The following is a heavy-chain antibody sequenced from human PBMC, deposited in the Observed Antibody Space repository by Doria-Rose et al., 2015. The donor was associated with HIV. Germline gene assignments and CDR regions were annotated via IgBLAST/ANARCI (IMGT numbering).Heavy chain of an antibody. Sequence: QVTLKESGPVLVKPTETLTLTCTVSGVSLSSPGMGVSWIRQPPGKALEWLANIFSDDERSYKTSLKSRLTISRGTSKSRVVLTMTDMDPVDTATYYCARIKSSRWYHKYYFDFWGQGTLVIVS. J-gene: IGHJ4*02. D-gene: IGHD6-13*01. CDR1: GVSLSSPGMG. V-gene: IGHV2-26*01. CDR3: ARIKSSRWYHKYYFDF. CDR2: IFSDDER.